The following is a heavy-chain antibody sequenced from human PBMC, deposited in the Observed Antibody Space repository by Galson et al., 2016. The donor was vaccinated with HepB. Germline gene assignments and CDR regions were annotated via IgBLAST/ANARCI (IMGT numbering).Heavy chain of an antibody. CDR3: ATVDYVGSMDV. D-gene: IGHD4-17*01. V-gene: IGHV1-24*01. Sequence: SVKVSCKVSGYTLSELSMHWVRQAPGKGLEWMGGFDPEDGETSYAQKFQGRVTMTEDTSTDTAYMELSSLRSEDTAVYYCATVDYVGSMDVWGQGTTVTVSS. J-gene: IGHJ6*02. CDR2: FDPEDGET. CDR1: GYTLSELS.